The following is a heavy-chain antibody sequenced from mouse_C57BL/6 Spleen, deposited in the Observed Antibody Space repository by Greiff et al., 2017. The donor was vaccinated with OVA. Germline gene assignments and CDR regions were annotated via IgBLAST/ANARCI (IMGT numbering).Heavy chain of an antibody. CDR2: ISSGSSTI. Sequence: EVQLQQSGGGLVKPGGSLKLSCAASGFTFSDYGMHWVRQAPEKGLEWVAYISSGSSTIYYADTVKGRFTISRDNAKNTLFLQMTSLRSEDTAMYYCARGKNDYDVYFDYWGQGTTLTVSS. D-gene: IGHD2-4*01. CDR3: ARGKNDYDVYFDY. CDR1: GFTFSDYG. J-gene: IGHJ2*01. V-gene: IGHV5-17*01.